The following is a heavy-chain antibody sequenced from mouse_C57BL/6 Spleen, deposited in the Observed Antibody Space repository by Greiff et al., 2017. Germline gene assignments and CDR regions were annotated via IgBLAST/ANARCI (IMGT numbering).Heavy chain of an antibody. J-gene: IGHJ2*01. D-gene: IGHD2-4*01. Sequence: EVKLMESGGGLVKPGGSLKLSCAASGFTFSDYGMHWVRQAPEKGLEWVAYISSGSGTIYYADTVKGRFTISRDNAKNTLFLQMTSLRSEDTAMYYCARDDYVFAYWGQGTTLTVSS. CDR3: ARDDYVFAY. CDR2: ISSGSGTI. V-gene: IGHV5-17*01. CDR1: GFTFSDYG.